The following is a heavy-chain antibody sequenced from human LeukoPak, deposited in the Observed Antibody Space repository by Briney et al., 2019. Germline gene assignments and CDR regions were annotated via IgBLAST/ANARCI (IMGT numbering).Heavy chain of an antibody. CDR2: IYHGGST. CDR3: ARTPSRIQLWSDY. CDR1: GGSISSGGYS. Sequence: SETLSLTCAVSGGSISSGGYSWSWIRQPPGKGLEWIGYIYHGGSTYYNPSLKSRVTISVDTSKNQFSLKLSSVTAADTAVYYCARTPSRIQLWSDYWGQGTLVTVSS. D-gene: IGHD5-18*01. J-gene: IGHJ4*02. V-gene: IGHV4-30-2*02.